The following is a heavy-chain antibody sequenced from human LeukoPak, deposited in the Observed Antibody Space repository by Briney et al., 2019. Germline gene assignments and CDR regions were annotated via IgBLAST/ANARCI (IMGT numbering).Heavy chain of an antibody. V-gene: IGHV3-7*01. CDR3: VRAQPFGGC. J-gene: IGHJ4*02. D-gene: IGHD3-10*01. CDR2: IRQDGSEK. CDR1: GFTFSNYW. Sequence: RSGGSLRLSCAASGFTFSNYWVSWVRQAPGKGLEWVANIRQDGSEKYYVDSVKGRFTISRDNAKNSLYLQMSSLRAEDTAVYYCVRAQPFGGCWGQGTLVTVSS.